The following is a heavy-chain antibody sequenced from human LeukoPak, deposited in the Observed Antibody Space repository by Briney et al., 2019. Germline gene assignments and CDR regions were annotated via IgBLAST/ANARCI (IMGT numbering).Heavy chain of an antibody. CDR1: GGSISSSSYY. J-gene: IGHJ4*02. Sequence: SETLSLTCTVSGGSISSSSYYWGWIRQPPGKGLEWIANIYYSGNTYYNPSLKSRVTISVDTSKNQFSLKLSAVTAADTAVYYCARLGLWFEAGGYWGQGTQVTVSS. D-gene: IGHD3-10*01. V-gene: IGHV4-39*01. CDR2: IYYSGNT. CDR3: ARLGLWFEAGGY.